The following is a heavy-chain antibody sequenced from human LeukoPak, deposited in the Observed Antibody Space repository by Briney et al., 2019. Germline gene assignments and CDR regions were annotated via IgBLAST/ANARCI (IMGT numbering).Heavy chain of an antibody. D-gene: IGHD3-22*01. J-gene: IGHJ6*03. CDR1: GGTFSSYA. V-gene: IGHV1-69*13. CDR2: IIPIFGTA. Sequence: SVKVSCKASGGTFSSYAISWVRQAPGQGLEWMGGIIPIFGTANYAQKFQGRVTITADESTSTAYMELSSLRSEDTAVYYCAREISGSPRYYYYMDVWGKGATVTVSS. CDR3: AREISGSPRYYYYMDV.